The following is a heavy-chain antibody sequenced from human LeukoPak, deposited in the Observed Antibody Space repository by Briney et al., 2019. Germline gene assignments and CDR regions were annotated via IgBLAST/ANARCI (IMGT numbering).Heavy chain of an antibody. V-gene: IGHV4-38-2*02. CDR1: GYPISSGYF. CDR3: ARARIYYYYMDV. D-gene: IGHD2/OR15-2a*01. Sequence: SETLSLTCTVSGYPISSGYFWGWIRQPPGKGLEYIGNIFHSGYTFYDPSLKSRLTLSVDTSKNQFSLRLSSVTAADTAVYYCARARIYYYYMDVWGKGTTVTVSS. CDR2: IFHSGYT. J-gene: IGHJ6*03.